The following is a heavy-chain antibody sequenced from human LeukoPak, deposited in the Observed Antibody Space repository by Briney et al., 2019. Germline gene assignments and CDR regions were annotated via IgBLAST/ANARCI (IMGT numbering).Heavy chain of an antibody. V-gene: IGHV3-7*01. D-gene: IGHD4-17*01. J-gene: IGHJ4*02. CDR3: ARALIDYGDQTRYY. Sequence: GGSLRLSCAASGFTFSSYWMSWVRQAPGKGLEWVANIKQDGSEKYYVDSVKGRFTISRDNAKNSLYLQMNSLRAEDTAVYYCARALIDYGDQTRYYWGQGTLVTVSS. CDR2: IKQDGSEK. CDR1: GFTFSSYW.